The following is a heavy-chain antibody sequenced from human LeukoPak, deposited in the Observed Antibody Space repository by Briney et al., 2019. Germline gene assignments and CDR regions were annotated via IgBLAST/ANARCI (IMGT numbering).Heavy chain of an antibody. D-gene: IGHD4-17*01. CDR3: ARDLVTVTKGFDI. CDR1: DDSFSSHY. V-gene: IGHV4-59*11. CDR2: ISYIGST. J-gene: IGHJ3*02. Sequence: SETLSHTCAVSDDSFSSHYWTWIRQPPGKGLEWIGYISYIGSTNYNPSLKSRVTISIDTSRNQFSLGLSSVTAADTAVYYCARDLVTVTKGFDIWGQGTMVSVSS.